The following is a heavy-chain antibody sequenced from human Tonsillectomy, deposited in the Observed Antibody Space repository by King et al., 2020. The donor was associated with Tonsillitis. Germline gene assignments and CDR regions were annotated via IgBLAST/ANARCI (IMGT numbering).Heavy chain of an antibody. D-gene: IGHD6-13*01. CDR3: AKRPYSGNGYGGGYFDF. CDR1: GFPFNSYA. V-gene: IGHV3-23*04. Sequence: VQLVESGGGLVQPGGSLRLSCAASGFPFNSYAMNWVRQAPGKGLEWVSTISGHGGSTYYAASVKGRFTISRDNSKNTLYLQMNSLRAEDTAVYYCAKRPYSGNGYGGGYFDFWGQGALVTVSS. J-gene: IGHJ4*02. CDR2: ISGHGGST.